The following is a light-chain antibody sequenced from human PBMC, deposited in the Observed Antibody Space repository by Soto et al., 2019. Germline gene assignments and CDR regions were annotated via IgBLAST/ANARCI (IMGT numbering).Light chain of an antibody. J-gene: IGKJ3*01. CDR3: QQYNNWPPIT. Sequence: EIVMTQSPATLSVSPGERATLSCRASQSVSGNLAWYQQKPGQAPRLLIYAASTRATGIPARFSGSGSGTEFTLTISSLQSENFAVYYCQQYNNWPPITFGPGTKVDIK. V-gene: IGKV3-15*01. CDR2: AAS. CDR1: QSVSGN.